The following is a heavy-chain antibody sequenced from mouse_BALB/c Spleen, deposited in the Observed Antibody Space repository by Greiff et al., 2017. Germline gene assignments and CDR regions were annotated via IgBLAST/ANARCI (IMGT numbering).Heavy chain of an antibody. CDR3: ARSGNYRDYAMDY. J-gene: IGHJ4*01. D-gene: IGHD2-14*01. CDR2: IYPGDGDT. CDR1: GYAFNSYW. V-gene: IGHV1-80*01. Sequence: QVQLQQSGAELVRPGSSVKISCKASGYAFNSYWMNWVKQRPGQGLEWIGQIYPGDGDTNYNGKFKGKATLTADKSSSTAYMQLSSLTSEDSAVYFCARSGNYRDYAMDYWGQGTSVTVSS.